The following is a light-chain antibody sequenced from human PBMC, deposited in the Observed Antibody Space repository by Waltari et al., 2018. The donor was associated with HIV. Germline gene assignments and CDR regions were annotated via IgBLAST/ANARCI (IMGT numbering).Light chain of an antibody. CDR3: QQLNTYPPL. J-gene: IGKJ4*02. Sequence: DIQLTQSPSFLSASVGARVTITCRASQGISSSLAWYQQKPGKAPNLLIYSASTLQSGVPLRISGGGSGTEFTLTISNLQPEDFATYYCQQLNTYPPLFGGGTKVDIK. CDR2: SAS. V-gene: IGKV1-9*01. CDR1: QGISSS.